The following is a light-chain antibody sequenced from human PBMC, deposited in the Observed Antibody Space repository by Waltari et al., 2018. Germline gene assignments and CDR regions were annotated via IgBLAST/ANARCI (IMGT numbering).Light chain of an antibody. CDR2: RNN. CDR3: AAWDDSLGGPL. CDR1: SSNLEHSG. V-gene: IGLV1-44*01. J-gene: IGLJ2*01. Sequence: QSGLTQPPSASGTPGQRVTISCSGSSSNLEHSGVNWYQQRPGTAAKRLIHRNNQRPSGVPDRFSGSKSGTSASLAISGLQSDDEGDYYCAAWDDSLGGPLFGGGTELTVL.